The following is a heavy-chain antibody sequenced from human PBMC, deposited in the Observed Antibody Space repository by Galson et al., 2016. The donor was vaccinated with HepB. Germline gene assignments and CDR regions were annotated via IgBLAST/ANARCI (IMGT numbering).Heavy chain of an antibody. J-gene: IGHJ6*02. CDR3: ARDFGYCSSTSCYKGGLFYYYGMDG. CDR2: ISNSNSYI. Sequence: SLRLSCAASGITFSTYNMNWVRQAPGKGLEWVLSISNSNSYIYYTDSVKGRFTISRDNAKNSLYLQMNSLRAEDTAVYYCARDFGYCSSTSCYKGGLFYYYGMDGWGQGTTVTVSS. V-gene: IGHV3-21*01. D-gene: IGHD2-2*02. CDR1: GITFSTYN.